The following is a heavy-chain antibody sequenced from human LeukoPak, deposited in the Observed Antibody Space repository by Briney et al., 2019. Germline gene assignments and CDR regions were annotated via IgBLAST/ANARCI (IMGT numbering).Heavy chain of an antibody. CDR2: ISSSSSYI. CDR3: ARDRVDTAMVTNAFDI. Sequence: GGSLRLSCAASGFTFSSYSMNWVRQAPGKGLEWVSSISSSSSYIHYADSVKGRFTISRDNAKNSLYLQMNSLRAEDTAVYYCARDRVDTAMVTNAFDIWGQGTMVTVSS. V-gene: IGHV3-21*01. D-gene: IGHD5-18*01. J-gene: IGHJ3*02. CDR1: GFTFSSYS.